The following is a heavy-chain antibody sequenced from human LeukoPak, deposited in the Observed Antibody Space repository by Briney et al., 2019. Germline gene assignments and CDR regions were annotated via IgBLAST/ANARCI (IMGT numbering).Heavy chain of an antibody. V-gene: IGHV4-38-2*02. D-gene: IGHD1-1*01. J-gene: IGHJ5*02. CDR1: GYSISSGYY. Sequence: SETLSLTCTVSGYSISSGYYWGWIRQPPGKGLEWIGSIYHSGSTYYNPSLKSRVTISVDTSKNQFSLKLSSVTAADTAVYYCARHMFETTGTTRWFDPWGQGTLVTVSS. CDR3: ARHMFETTGTTRWFDP. CDR2: IYHSGST.